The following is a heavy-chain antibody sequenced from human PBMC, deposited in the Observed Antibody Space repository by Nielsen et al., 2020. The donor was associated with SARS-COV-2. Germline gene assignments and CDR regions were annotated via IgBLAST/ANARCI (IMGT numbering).Heavy chain of an antibody. J-gene: IGHJ6*02. CDR2: ISQDGNQQ. CDR3: AKEYSGSHYYYYGMDV. V-gene: IGHV3-7*01. CDR1: GFTFSGYW. Sequence: GESLKISCAASGFTFSGYWMIWVRQAPGKRLEWVATISQDGNQQYYIDSVEGRLTISRDDAKNSLDLQMNSLRVEDTAVYYCAKEYSGSHYYYYGMDVWGQGTTVTVSS. D-gene: IGHD1-26*01.